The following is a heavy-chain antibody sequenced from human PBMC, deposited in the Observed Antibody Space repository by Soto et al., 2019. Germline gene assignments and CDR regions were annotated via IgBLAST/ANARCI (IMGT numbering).Heavy chain of an antibody. Sequence: QVQLQESGPGLVKPSETLSLTCTVSGASINSYYWTWIRQPPGKGLEWIGYVYYGGSKYNPSLKGRLSMSLDTYKNQFSLKLTSVTAADTAVYYCARSQYSISPDFHFWGQGTLVTVSS. V-gene: IGHV4-59*01. J-gene: IGHJ4*02. D-gene: IGHD3-3*02. CDR1: GASINSYY. CDR3: ARSQYSISPDFHF. CDR2: VYYGGS.